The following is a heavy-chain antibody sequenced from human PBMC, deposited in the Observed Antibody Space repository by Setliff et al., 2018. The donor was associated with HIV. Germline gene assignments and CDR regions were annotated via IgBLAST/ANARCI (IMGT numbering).Heavy chain of an antibody. CDR2: TPYSGST. CDR3: VVYFGGNGGRGL. V-gene: IGHV4-34*11. D-gene: IGHD2-15*01. J-gene: IGHJ4*02. CDR1: GGSFSGHS. Sequence: SETLSLTCAVYGGSFSGHSWTWIRQPPGKGLEWIGTTPYSGSTNYNPSLRSRVTISLDTSTNQFSLRLNSVTAADTAHYFCVVYFGGNGGRGLWGQGTLVTV.